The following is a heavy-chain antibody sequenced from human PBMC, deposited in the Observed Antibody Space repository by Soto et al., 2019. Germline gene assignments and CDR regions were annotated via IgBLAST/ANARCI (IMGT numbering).Heavy chain of an antibody. Sequence: ASVKVSFKTSRYTFTGYYIHWVRQAPGRGLEWMGWVNPNSGSANYAQKFQGRVTMTRDTSIRTVYMEMNRLKSDDTALYYCAKSAAFYYYGMDVWGQGTTVTVSS. J-gene: IGHJ6*02. D-gene: IGHD2-2*01. CDR2: VNPNSGSA. CDR3: AKSAAFYYYGMDV. V-gene: IGHV1-2*02. CDR1: RYTFTGYY.